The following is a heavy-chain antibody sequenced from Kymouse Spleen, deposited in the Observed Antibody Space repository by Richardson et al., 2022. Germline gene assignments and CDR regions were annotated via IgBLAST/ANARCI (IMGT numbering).Heavy chain of an antibody. J-gene: IGHJ6*02. Sequence: QVQLVESGGGVVQPGRSLRLSCAASGFTFSSYGMHWVRQAPGKGLEWVAVIWYDGSNKYYADSVKGRFTISRDNSKNTLYLQMNSLRAEDTAVYYCARDQGIAARSAYYYYYGMDVWGQGTTVTVSS. CDR1: GFTFSSYG. V-gene: IGHV3-33*01. D-gene: IGHD6-6*01. CDR2: IWYDGSNK. CDR3: ARDQGIAARSAYYYYYGMDV.